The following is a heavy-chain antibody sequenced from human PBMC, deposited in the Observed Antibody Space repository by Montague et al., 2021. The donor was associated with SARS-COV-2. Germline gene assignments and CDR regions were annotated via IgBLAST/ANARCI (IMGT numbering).Heavy chain of an antibody. Sequence: SETLSLTCAVYGGSLSGYYWSWIRQPPEKGLEWIGEINHSANTKYNPSLKSPVTISIDTSKNQFSLKMTSVTAADTVTHYCASGIYPSGSYYNRYYYGLNIWGPGTTVIVSS. D-gene: IGHD3-10*01. CDR1: GGSLSGYY. V-gene: IGHV4-34*01. J-gene: IGHJ6*02. CDR2: INHSANT. CDR3: ASGIYPSGSYYNRYYYGLNI.